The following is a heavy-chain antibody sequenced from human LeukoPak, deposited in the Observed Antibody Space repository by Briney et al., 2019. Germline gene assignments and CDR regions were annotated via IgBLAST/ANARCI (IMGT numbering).Heavy chain of an antibody. CDR2: ISYDGSNK. V-gene: IGHV3-30*03. Sequence: GGSLRLSCAASGFTFSSYGMHWVRQAPGKGLEWVAVISYDGSNKYYADSVKGRFTISRDNSKNTLYLQMNSLRAEDTAVYYCARGAGSYLLDYWGQGTLVTVSS. J-gene: IGHJ4*02. CDR3: ARGAGSYLLDY. CDR1: GFTFSSYG. D-gene: IGHD1-26*01.